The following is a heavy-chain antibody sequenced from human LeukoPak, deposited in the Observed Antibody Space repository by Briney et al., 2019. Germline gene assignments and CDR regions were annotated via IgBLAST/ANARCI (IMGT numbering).Heavy chain of an antibody. D-gene: IGHD3-10*01. Sequence: SETLCLTCTVSGYFISSGYYWSWIRQPPGKGLEWIGYIYYSGSTYYNPSLKSRVTISVDTSKNQFSLKLSSVTAADTAVYYCARVFITLVRVDFDYWGQGTLVTVSS. CDR2: IYYSGST. CDR1: GYFISSGYY. V-gene: IGHV4-38-2*02. CDR3: ARVFITLVRVDFDY. J-gene: IGHJ4*02.